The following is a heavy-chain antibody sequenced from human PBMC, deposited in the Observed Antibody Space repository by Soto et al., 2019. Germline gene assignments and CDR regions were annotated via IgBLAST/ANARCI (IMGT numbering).Heavy chain of an antibody. V-gene: IGHV4-39*01. J-gene: IGHJ5*02. D-gene: IGHD2-21*02. CDR2: IYYSGST. CDR1: GGSISSSSYF. CDR3: ARHPSDFWFDP. Sequence: SETLSLTCTVSGGSISSSSYFWGWNRQPPGKGLEWIGSIYYSGSTYYNPSLKSRVTVSVDTSKNQFSLKLSSVTAADTAVYYCARHPSDFWFDPWGQGTLVTVSS.